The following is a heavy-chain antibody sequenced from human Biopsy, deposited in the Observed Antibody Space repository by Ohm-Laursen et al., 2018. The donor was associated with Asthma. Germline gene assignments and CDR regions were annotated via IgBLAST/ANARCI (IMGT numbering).Heavy chain of an antibody. CDR3: ALKYRNSVFPEYGMDV. D-gene: IGHD4-11*01. J-gene: IGHJ6*02. V-gene: IGHV3-48*02. CDR1: GFTFSSYA. CDR2: ITGSGSTI. Sequence: SLRLSCAASGFTFSSYAFNWVRQAPGKGLEWVSYITGSGSTIYYADSVKGRFTLSRDNAKNSLYLQMNSPRDEDTAVYYCALKYRNSVFPEYGMDVWGQGTTVTVSS.